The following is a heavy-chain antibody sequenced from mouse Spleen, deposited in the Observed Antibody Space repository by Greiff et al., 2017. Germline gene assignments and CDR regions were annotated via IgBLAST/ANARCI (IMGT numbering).Heavy chain of an antibody. Sequence: QVQLQQPGAELVKPGASVKLSCKASGYTFTSYWMQWVKQRPGQGLEWIGEIDPSDSYTNYNQKFKGKATLTVDTSSSTAYMQLSSLTSEDSAVYYCASLDSSGSWFAYWGQGTLVTVSA. CDR2: IDPSDSYT. CDR3: ASLDSSGSWFAY. V-gene: IGHV1-50*01. CDR1: GYTFTSYW. J-gene: IGHJ3*01. D-gene: IGHD3-2*01.